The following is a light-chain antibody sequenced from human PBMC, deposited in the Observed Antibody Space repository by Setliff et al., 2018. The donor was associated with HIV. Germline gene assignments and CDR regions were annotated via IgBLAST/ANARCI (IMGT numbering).Light chain of an antibody. CDR1: VATNIH. J-gene: IGLJ1*01. CDR2: DVN. CDR3: CSSAGSYTYV. V-gene: IGLV2-14*03. Sequence: QSALAQPASVSGSPGQSITISCTDVATNIHVSWYQQHPGKAPKLIIYDVNNRPSGISTRFSGSKSANTASLTISGLQAEDEADYYCCSSAGSYTYVFGTGTKVTVL.